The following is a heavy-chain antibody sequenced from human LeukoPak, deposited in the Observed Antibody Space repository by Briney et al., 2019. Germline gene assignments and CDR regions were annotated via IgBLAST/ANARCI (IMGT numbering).Heavy chain of an antibody. Sequence: RPGGSLRLSCAASGFSFSSYSMNWVRQAPGKGLEWVSYISHTGSTMSYADSVKGRFTISRDNARNSLYLQMNSLRAEDTAVYYCAIPPLSGTGSSRPLAGMDVWGQGTTVTVTS. CDR3: AIPPLSGTGSSRPLAGMDV. V-gene: IGHV3-48*04. CDR2: ISHTGSTM. J-gene: IGHJ6*02. CDR1: GFSFSSYS. D-gene: IGHD3-10*01.